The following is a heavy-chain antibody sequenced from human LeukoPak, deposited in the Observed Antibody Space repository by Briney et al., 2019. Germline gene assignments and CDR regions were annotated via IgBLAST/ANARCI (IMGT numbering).Heavy chain of an antibody. CDR1: GFSFSDYG. CDR3: ARYSNHFYYSGMDV. J-gene: IGHJ6*02. CDR2: ISSDGFNE. V-gene: IGHV3-30-3*01. D-gene: IGHD2-21*01. Sequence: PGGSLRLSCAASGFSFSDYGMHWVRQAPGKGLEWVALISSDGFNEYYADSVRGRFTISRDTSKNTLYLQISSLKTEDTAIYYCARYSNHFYYSGMDVWGQGTTVTVSS.